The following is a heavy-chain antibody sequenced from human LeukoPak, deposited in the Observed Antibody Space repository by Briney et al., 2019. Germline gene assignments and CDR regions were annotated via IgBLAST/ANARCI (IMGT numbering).Heavy chain of an antibody. CDR2: IYYSGST. D-gene: IGHD3-22*01. Sequence: SETLSLTCTVSGGSISSYYWSWIRQPPGKGLEWIGYIYYSGSTNYNPSLKSRVTISVDTSKNQFSLKLSSVTAAGTAVYCCARGCSSGYCTFYYYYGMDVWGQGTTVTVSS. V-gene: IGHV4-59*08. J-gene: IGHJ6*02. CDR1: GGSISSYY. CDR3: ARGCSSGYCTFYYYYGMDV.